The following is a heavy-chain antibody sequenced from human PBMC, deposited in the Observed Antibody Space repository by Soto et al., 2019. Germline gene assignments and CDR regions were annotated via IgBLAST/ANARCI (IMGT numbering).Heavy chain of an antibody. D-gene: IGHD2-15*01. Sequence: SETLSLTCTVSGGSISSGGYYWSWIRQHPGKGLEWIGYIYYSGSTYYNPSLKSRVTISVDTSKNQFSLKLSSVTAADTAVYYCASEKVYCGNPGSSYYYYGMDVWGQGTTVTSP. CDR1: GGSISSGGYY. CDR3: ASEKVYCGNPGSSYYYYGMDV. CDR2: IYYSGST. J-gene: IGHJ6*02. V-gene: IGHV4-31*03.